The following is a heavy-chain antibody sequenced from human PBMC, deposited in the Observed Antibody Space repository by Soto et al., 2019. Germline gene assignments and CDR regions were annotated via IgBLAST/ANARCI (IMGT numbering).Heavy chain of an antibody. CDR3: ARKGRPITVTTSGWFDP. Sequence: GGSLRLSCAASGFTFSSYAMSWVRQAPGKGLEWVSAISGSGGSTYYADSVKGRFTISRDNSKNTLYLQMNSLRAEDTAVYYCARKGRPITVTTSGWFDPWGQGTLVTVSS. CDR1: GFTFSSYA. CDR2: ISGSGGST. J-gene: IGHJ5*02. D-gene: IGHD4-17*01. V-gene: IGHV3-23*01.